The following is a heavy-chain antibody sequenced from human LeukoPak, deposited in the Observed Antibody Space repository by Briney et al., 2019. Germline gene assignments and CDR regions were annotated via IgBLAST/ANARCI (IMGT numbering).Heavy chain of an antibody. J-gene: IGHJ5*02. V-gene: IGHV3-7*01. Sequence: GGSLRLSCAASGFTFSSYWMSWVRQAPGKWLEWVANIKQDGSEKYYVDSVKGRFTISTDNAKNSLYLQMNSLRAEDTAVYYCAREQDGYDFWSGYHNQNWFDPWGQGTLVPVSS. CDR3: AREQDGYDFWSGYHNQNWFDP. CDR1: GFTFSSYW. CDR2: IKQDGSEK. D-gene: IGHD3-3*01.